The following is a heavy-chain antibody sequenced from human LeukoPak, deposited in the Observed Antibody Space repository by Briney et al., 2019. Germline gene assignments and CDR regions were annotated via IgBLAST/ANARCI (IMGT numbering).Heavy chain of an antibody. CDR3: ARSPPYYYDSSGYCLDY. CDR1: GFTFSSYR. V-gene: IGHV3-21*01. J-gene: IGHJ4*02. CDR2: ISSSSSYI. Sequence: GGSLRLSCAASGFTFSSYRMNWVRQAPGKGLEWVSSISSSSSYIYYADSVKGRFTISRDNAKNSLYLQMNSLRAEDTAVYYCARSPPYYYDSSGYCLDYWGQGTLVTVSS. D-gene: IGHD3-22*01.